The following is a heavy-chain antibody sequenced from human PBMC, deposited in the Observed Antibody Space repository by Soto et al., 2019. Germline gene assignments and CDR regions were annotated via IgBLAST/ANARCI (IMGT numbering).Heavy chain of an antibody. V-gene: IGHV1-3*01. Sequence: ASVKVSCKASGYSFTQYAIHWVRQAPGRSLEWLGWIHPANGNTKYSQKFQGRVTFTRDTSATTAYMELSSLRSEDAGLYYCARSSGGGFGIIIEGSEWLAPWGQGALVTVSS. D-gene: IGHD6-19*01. CDR2: IHPANGNT. CDR3: ARSSGGGFGIIIEGSEWLAP. J-gene: IGHJ5*02. CDR1: GYSFTQYA.